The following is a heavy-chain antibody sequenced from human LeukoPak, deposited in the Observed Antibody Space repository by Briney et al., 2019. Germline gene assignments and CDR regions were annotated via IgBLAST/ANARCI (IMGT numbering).Heavy chain of an antibody. V-gene: IGHV1-69*05. D-gene: IGHD1-26*01. Sequence: GASVKVSCKASGGTFSSYAISWVRQAPGQGREGMGGIIPIFGTANYTQKFQGRVTITTDESTSTAYMELSSLRSEDTAVYYCAREVRGSYVRWGQGTLVTVSS. CDR3: AREVRGSYVR. J-gene: IGHJ4*02. CDR2: IIPIFGTA. CDR1: GGTFSSYA.